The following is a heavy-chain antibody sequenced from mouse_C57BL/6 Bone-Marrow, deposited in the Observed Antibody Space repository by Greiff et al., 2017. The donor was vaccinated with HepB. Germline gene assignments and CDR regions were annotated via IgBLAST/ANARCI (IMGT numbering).Heavy chain of an antibody. D-gene: IGHD2-4*01. V-gene: IGHV6-3*01. CDR3: TGDDYAWFAY. Sequence: EVKLVESGGGLVQPGGSMKLSCVASGFTFSNYWMNWVRQSPEKGLEWVAQIRLKSDNYATHYAESVKGRFTISRDDSKSSVYLQRNNLRAEDTGIYCCTGDDYAWFAYWGQGTLVTVSA. CDR1: GFTFSNYW. J-gene: IGHJ3*01. CDR2: IRLKSDNYAT.